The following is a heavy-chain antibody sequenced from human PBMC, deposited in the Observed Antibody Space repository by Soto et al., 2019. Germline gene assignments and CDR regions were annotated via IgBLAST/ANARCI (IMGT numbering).Heavy chain of an antibody. CDR3: AKDPALWFGELYRYYYYGMDV. Sequence: EVQLLESGGGLVQPGGSLRLSCAASGFTFSSYAMSWVRQAPGKGLEWVSAISGSGGSTYYADSVKGRFTISRDNSKNTLYLQMNSLRDEETAVYYCAKDPALWFGELYRYYYYGMDVWGQGTTVTVSS. CDR1: GFTFSSYA. J-gene: IGHJ6*02. V-gene: IGHV3-23*01. CDR2: ISGSGGST. D-gene: IGHD3-10*01.